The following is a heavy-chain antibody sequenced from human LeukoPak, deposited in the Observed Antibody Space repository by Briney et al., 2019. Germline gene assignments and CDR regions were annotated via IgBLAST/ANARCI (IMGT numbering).Heavy chain of an antibody. V-gene: IGHV3-9*01. CDR3: AKDVYSSSSGVDY. CDR1: GFTFGDYA. D-gene: IGHD6-6*01. Sequence: PGGSLRLSCAASGFTFGDYAMHWVRQAPGKGLEWVSGISWNSGSIGYADSVKGRFTISRDNAKNSLYLQMNSLRAEDTALYYCAKDVYSSSSGVDYWGQGTLVTVSS. J-gene: IGHJ4*02. CDR2: ISWNSGSI.